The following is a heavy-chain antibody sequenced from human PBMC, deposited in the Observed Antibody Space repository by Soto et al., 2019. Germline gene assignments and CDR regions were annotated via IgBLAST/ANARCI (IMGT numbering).Heavy chain of an antibody. J-gene: IGHJ2*01. V-gene: IGHV4-30-2*01. D-gene: IGHD6-19*01. CDR3: ARDREAVAGHWYFDL. CDR2: IFDSGTT. Sequence: QLQLQESGSGLVKPSQTLSLTCAVSGSISSGGYSWTWIRQPPGKGLEWIGYIFDSGTTNYNPSPTRRVTRSVDTSKKQVPLPLNSVPAADTAVYYCARDREAVAGHWYFDLWGRGTLVTVSS. CDR1: GSISSGGYS.